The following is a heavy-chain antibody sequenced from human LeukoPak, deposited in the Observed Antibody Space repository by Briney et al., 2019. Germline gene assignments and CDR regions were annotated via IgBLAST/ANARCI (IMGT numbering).Heavy chain of an antibody. CDR2: IYYSGST. D-gene: IGHD6-6*01. CDR3: ARARPGYYGMDV. Sequence: PSETLSLTCTVSGGSISSYCWSWIRQPPGKGLEWIGYIYYSGSTNYNPSLKSRVTISVDTSKNQFSLKLSSVTAADTAVYYCARARPGYYGMDVWGQGTTVTVSS. V-gene: IGHV4-59*08. CDR1: GGSISSYC. J-gene: IGHJ6*02.